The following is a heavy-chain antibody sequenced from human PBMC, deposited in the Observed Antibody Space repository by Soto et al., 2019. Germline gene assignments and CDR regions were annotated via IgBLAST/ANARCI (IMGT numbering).Heavy chain of an antibody. CDR1: GGSISSGGYS. CDR2: IYHSGST. V-gene: IGHV4-30-2*01. J-gene: IGHJ4*02. CDR3: ARRGGSGSYLHFDY. Sequence: QLQLQESGSGLVKPSQTLSLTCAVSGGSISSGGYSWSWIRQPPGKGLEWIGYIYHSGSTYYNPSLQSRVTIPVDRSKNQFSLKLSSVTAADTAVYYCARRGGSGSYLHFDYWGQGTLVTVSS. D-gene: IGHD3-10*01.